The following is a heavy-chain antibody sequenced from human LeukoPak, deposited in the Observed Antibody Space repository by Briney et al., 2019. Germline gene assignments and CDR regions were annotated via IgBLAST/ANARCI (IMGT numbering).Heavy chain of an antibody. CDR1: GFTFSNYG. V-gene: IGHV3-30*02. Sequence: GGSLRLSCAAPGFTFSNYGMYWVRQAPGKGLEWVAFIRYDGGDKYYADSVKGRFTISRDNSKNTLYLQMNSLRAEDTAVYYCAGDPVIAAAINYYYYMDVWGKGTTVTVSS. J-gene: IGHJ6*03. CDR3: AGDPVIAAAINYYYYMDV. D-gene: IGHD6-13*01. CDR2: IRYDGGDK.